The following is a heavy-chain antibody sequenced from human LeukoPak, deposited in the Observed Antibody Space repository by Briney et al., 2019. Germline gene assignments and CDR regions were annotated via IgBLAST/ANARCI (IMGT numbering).Heavy chain of an antibody. J-gene: IGHJ5*02. CDR3: ARAPTGTGGWNWFDP. CDR1: GGSISSYY. Sequence: PSETLSLTCTVSGGSISSYYWSWIRQPAGKGLELIGRIYPSGSTNYNPSLKSQVTMSVDTSKNQFSLKLSSVTAADTAVYYCARAPTGTGGWNWFDPWGQGTLVTVSS. CDR2: IYPSGST. D-gene: IGHD1-1*01. V-gene: IGHV4-4*07.